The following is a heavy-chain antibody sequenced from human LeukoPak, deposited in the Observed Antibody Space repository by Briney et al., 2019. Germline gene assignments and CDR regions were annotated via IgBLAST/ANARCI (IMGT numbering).Heavy chain of an antibody. CDR2: ITASGTAT. CDR3: AREIVGATRGFDP. CDR1: GFTFSSYS. J-gene: IGHJ5*02. Sequence: GGSLRLSCAASGFTFSSYSMNWVRQAPGKGLEWVSHITASGTATFYADSVKGRFTISRDNAKNSLYLQMNSLRDEDTAVYYCAREIVGATRGFDPWGQGTLVTVSS. V-gene: IGHV3-48*02. D-gene: IGHD1-26*01.